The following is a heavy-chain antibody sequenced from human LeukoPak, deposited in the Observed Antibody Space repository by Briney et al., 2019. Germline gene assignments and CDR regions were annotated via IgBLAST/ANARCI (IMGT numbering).Heavy chain of an antibody. Sequence: GSLRLSCAVSGFTFSVYSMNWVRQAPGKGLEWVSSITTSSSDMYYADSVKGRFTISRDNAKNSLFLQMNSLRAEDTAVYYCAKDRVLRYFDWLFDLDYWGQGTLVTVSS. D-gene: IGHD3-9*01. CDR2: ITTSSSDM. CDR1: GFTFSVYS. CDR3: AKDRVLRYFDWLFDLDY. J-gene: IGHJ4*02. V-gene: IGHV3-21*01.